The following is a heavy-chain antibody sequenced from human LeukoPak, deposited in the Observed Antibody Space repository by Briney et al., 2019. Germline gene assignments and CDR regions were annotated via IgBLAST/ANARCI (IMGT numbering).Heavy chain of an antibody. Sequence: SETLSLTCIVSGGSVSSGSYYWSWIRQPPGKGLEWIGNIYYSGSTNYNPSLKSRVTISVDTSKNQFSLKLSSVTAADTAVYYCAKDGGSHLFDYWGQGALVTVSS. D-gene: IGHD1-26*01. CDR3: AKDGGSHLFDY. V-gene: IGHV4-61*01. J-gene: IGHJ4*02. CDR1: GGSVSSGSYY. CDR2: IYYSGST.